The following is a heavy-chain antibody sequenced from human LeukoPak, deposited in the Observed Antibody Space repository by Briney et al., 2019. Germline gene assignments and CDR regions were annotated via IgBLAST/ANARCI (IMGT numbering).Heavy chain of an antibody. V-gene: IGHV1-18*01. CDR1: GYTFTSYG. CDR2: ISGYNDNT. J-gene: IGHJ4*02. D-gene: IGHD2-2*01. CDR3: AKSSRRIPAANDY. Sequence: ASVKVSCKASGYTFTSYGIIWVRQAPGQGLEWMGWISGYNDNTKYAQKFQGRVTMTTDTSTSTAYMDLRSLTSDDTAVYYCAKSSRRIPAANDYWGQGTLVTVSS.